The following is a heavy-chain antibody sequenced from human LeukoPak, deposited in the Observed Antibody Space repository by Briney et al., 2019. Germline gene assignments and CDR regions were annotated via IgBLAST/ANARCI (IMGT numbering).Heavy chain of an antibody. V-gene: IGHV3-23*01. D-gene: IGHD3-3*01. CDR3: ARGQRFLEWSPFDY. CDR2: ISGSGGST. CDR1: GFTFSSYA. J-gene: IGHJ4*02. Sequence: GGSLRLSCAASGFTFSSYAMSWVRQAPGEGLEWVSAISGSGGSTYYADSVKGRFTISRDNSKNTLYLQMNSLRAEDTAVYYCARGQRFLEWSPFDYWGQGTLVTVSS.